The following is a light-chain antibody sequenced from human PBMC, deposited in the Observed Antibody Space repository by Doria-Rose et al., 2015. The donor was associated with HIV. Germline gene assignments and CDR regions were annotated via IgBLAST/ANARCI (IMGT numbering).Light chain of an antibody. CDR1: QRVKSSY. CDR3: QQYGTSRGT. V-gene: IGKV3-20*01. Sequence: LTQSPGTLSLSPGERATLSCRASQRVKSSYLAWYQQKPGQAPRLLIYDASTRATGIPDRFSGSGSGTDFTLTISRLEPGDVAVYYCQQYGTSRGTFGQGTRLEIK. J-gene: IGKJ5*01. CDR2: DAS.